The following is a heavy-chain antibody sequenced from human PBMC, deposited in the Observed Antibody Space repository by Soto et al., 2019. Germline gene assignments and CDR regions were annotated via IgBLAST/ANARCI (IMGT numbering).Heavy chain of an antibody. Sequence: LRLSCAASGFSVSSNFISWVRQAPGKGLEWVSIIYSGGGTDYGDSVKGRFTVSRDTLKNTVSLQMNSLRAEDTAVYYCVRDWADTAADEGDYYGMDVWGQGTTVTVSS. J-gene: IGHJ6*02. CDR2: IYSGGGT. CDR3: VRDWADTAADEGDYYGMDV. V-gene: IGHV3-53*01. CDR1: GFSVSSNF. D-gene: IGHD5-18*01.